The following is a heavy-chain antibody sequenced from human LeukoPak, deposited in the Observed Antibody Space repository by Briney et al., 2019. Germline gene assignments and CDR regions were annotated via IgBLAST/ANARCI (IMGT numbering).Heavy chain of an antibody. Sequence: GGSLRLSCAASGFTFSSYAMSWVRQAPGKGLEWVSAISGSGGNTYYADSVKGRFTISRDNSKNTLYLQMNSLRAEDTAVYYCAKDGIQLWSYYFDYWGQGTLVTVSS. CDR1: GFTFSSYA. CDR2: ISGSGGNT. V-gene: IGHV3-23*01. CDR3: AKDGIQLWSYYFDY. D-gene: IGHD5-18*01. J-gene: IGHJ4*02.